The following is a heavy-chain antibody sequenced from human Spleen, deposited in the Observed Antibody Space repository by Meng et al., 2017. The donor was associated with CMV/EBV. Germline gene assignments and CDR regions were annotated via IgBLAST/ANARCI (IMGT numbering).Heavy chain of an antibody. CDR3: SRDVGGGFCGENCSGDS. CDR2: IIPILGIA. D-gene: IGHD2-15*01. Sequence: SVKVSCKASGGTFSSYAISWVRQAPGQGLEWMGGIIPILGIANYAQKFQGRVTMTSDTSTNTIYMELSSLRSEDTAIYYCSRDVGGGFCGENCSGDSWGQGTLVTVSS. J-gene: IGHJ4*02. V-gene: IGHV1-69*10. CDR1: GGTFSSYA.